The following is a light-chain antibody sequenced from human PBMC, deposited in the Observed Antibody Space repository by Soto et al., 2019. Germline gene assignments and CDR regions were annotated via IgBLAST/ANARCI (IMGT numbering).Light chain of an antibody. Sequence: DIQMTQSPSSVSVSVGDRVTFTCRASQGISSWLAWNQQKPGKAPRLLIYGASSLQSGVPSRFSGSGSGTDFTLIISSLQPEDFANYYCQQANSFPWTFGQGTKVEVK. CDR1: QGISSW. V-gene: IGKV1-12*02. CDR3: QQANSFPWT. J-gene: IGKJ1*01. CDR2: GAS.